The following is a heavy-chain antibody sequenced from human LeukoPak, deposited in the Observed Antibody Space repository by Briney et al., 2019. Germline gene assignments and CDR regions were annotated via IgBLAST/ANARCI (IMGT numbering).Heavy chain of an antibody. J-gene: IGHJ4*02. Sequence: GGSLRLSCAASGFTISSYWMTWVRQAPGKGLEWVANIEKDGSEKNYVDSVKGRFAISRDNAKNSFYLQMNSLRVEDTGVYYCAREGIAATGDYWGQGTLVIVSS. CDR1: GFTISSYW. CDR3: AREGIAATGDY. D-gene: IGHD6-13*01. V-gene: IGHV3-7*04. CDR2: IEKDGSEK.